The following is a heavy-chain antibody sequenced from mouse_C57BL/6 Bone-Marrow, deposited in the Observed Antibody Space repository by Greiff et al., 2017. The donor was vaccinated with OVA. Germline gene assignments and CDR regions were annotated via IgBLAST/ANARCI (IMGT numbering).Heavy chain of an antibody. CDR3: ARGSFGSSLYDMDD. CDR1: GFNITNTY. V-gene: IGHV14-3*01. CDR2: IDPANDNT. J-gene: IGHJ4*01. D-gene: IGHD1-1*01. Sequence: VQLQQSVAELVRPGASVKLSCTASGFNITNTYMHWVKQRPEQGLEWIGRIDPANDNTKYAPKFQGKATMTADTSSNTAYLQLSSLSSEDTAVYCCARGSFGSSLYDMDDWGKGTSVTVSS.